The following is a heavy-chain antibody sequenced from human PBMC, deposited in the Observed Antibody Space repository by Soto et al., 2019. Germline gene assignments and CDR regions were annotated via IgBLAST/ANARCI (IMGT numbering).Heavy chain of an antibody. CDR2: ISAYNGNT. V-gene: IGHV1-18*01. J-gene: IGHJ4*02. Sequence: GASVKVSCKASGYTFTSYGISWVRQAPGQGLEWMGWISAYNGNTSYAQKLQGRVTMTTDTSTSTAYMELRSLRSDDTAVYYCARDLDIVGATIFDYWGQGTLVTVSS. D-gene: IGHD1-26*01. CDR3: ARDLDIVGATIFDY. CDR1: GYTFTSYG.